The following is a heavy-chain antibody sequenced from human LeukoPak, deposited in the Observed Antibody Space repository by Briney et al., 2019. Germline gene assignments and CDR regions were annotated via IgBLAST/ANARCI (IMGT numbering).Heavy chain of an antibody. CDR3: ARAPLAVAGSYYYYMDV. CDR2: INHSGST. CDR1: GGSFSGYY. D-gene: IGHD6-19*01. V-gene: IGHV4-34*01. Sequence: SETLSLTCAVYGGSFSGYYWSWIRQPPGKGLEWIGEINHSGSTNYNPSLKSRVTISVDTSKNQFSLKLSSVTAADTAVYYCARAPLAVAGSYYYYMDVWGKGTTVTVSS. J-gene: IGHJ6*03.